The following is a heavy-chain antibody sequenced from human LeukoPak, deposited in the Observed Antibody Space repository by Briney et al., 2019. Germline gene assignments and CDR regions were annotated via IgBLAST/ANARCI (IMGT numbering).Heavy chain of an antibody. CDR1: GFTFGDYA. CDR2: ITSKTYGATT. Sequence: GGSLRLSCTASGFTFGDYAMSWVRQAPGKGLEWVGFITSKTYGATTDYAASVKGRFSISRDDSKSIAYLQMNSLKSEDRAVYYCSRHIVGARTFFDYWGQGALVNVSS. CDR3: SRHIVGARTFFDY. V-gene: IGHV3-49*04. D-gene: IGHD1-26*01. J-gene: IGHJ4*02.